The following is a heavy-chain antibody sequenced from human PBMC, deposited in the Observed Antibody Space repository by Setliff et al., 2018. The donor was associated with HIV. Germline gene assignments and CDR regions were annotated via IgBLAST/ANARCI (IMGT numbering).Heavy chain of an antibody. CDR1: GGIFINSA. CDR3: ARSAHDSETGY. D-gene: IGHD5-12*01. J-gene: IGHJ4*02. V-gene: IGHV1-46*01. Sequence: ASVKVSCKASGGIFINSAFSWVRQAPGQGLEWMGIIYPGGARRSYAQKFQGRVTMTWDTSTSTVYMELSSLRSEDTAFYYCARSAHDSETGYWGQGTLVTVSS. CDR2: IYPGGARR.